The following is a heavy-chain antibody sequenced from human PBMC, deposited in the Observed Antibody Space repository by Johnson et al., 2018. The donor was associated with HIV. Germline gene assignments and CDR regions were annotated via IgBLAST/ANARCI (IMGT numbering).Heavy chain of an antibody. Sequence: QVQLVESGGGVVQPGRSLRLSCAPSGFTFSSYAINWVRQAPGKGLEWVAVISYDGTTKHYADSVKGRFTISRDNVMNMLYLQMNSLRPEDTAVYYCARDLRQFLEWSTTFDIWGQGTMVTVSS. CDR2: ISYDGTTK. J-gene: IGHJ3*02. CDR3: ARDLRQFLEWSTTFDI. CDR1: GFTFSSYA. D-gene: IGHD3-3*01. V-gene: IGHV3-30*01.